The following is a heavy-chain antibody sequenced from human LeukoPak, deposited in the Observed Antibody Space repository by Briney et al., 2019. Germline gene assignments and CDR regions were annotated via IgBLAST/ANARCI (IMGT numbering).Heavy chain of an antibody. D-gene: IGHD6-13*01. Sequence: GGSLRLSCAASGFTFSSYGMHWVRQAPGKGLEWVAVIWYDGSNKYYADSVKGRFTISRHNSKNTLYLQMNSLRAEDTAVYYCARVSYGYSSSWYVDYWGQGTLVTVSS. CDR1: GFTFSSYG. CDR2: IWYDGSNK. CDR3: ARVSYGYSSSWYVDY. J-gene: IGHJ4*02. V-gene: IGHV3-33*01.